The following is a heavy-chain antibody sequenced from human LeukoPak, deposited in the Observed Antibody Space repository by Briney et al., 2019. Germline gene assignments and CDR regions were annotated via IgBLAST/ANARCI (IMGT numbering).Heavy chain of an antibody. J-gene: IGHJ4*02. CDR1: GYTFTSYY. CDR3: ARGGPYYYDSSGYYYLDY. D-gene: IGHD3-22*01. Sequence: SCKASGYTFTSYYMHWVRQAPGKGLVWVSRIDSDGSRTSYADSVKGRFTISRDNAKNTLYLQMNSLRAEDTAVYYCARGGPYYYDSSGYYYLDYWGQGTLVTVSS. CDR2: IDSDGSRT. V-gene: IGHV3-74*01.